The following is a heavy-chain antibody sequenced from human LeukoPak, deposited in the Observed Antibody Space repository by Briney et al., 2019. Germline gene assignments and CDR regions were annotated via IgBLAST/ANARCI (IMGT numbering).Heavy chain of an antibody. Sequence: GGSLRLSCAASGFTFSSYAMNWVRQAPGKGLEWVSAISGSGGSTYYADSVKGRFTISRDNAKNSLYLQMNSLRAEDTAVYYCARGGSGSSYFDYWGQGTLVTVSS. CDR3: ARGGSGSSYFDY. CDR2: ISGSGGST. J-gene: IGHJ4*02. D-gene: IGHD3-10*01. CDR1: GFTFSSYA. V-gene: IGHV3-23*01.